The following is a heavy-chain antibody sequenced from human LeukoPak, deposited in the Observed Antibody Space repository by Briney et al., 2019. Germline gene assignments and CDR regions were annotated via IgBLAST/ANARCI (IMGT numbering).Heavy chain of an antibody. J-gene: IGHJ4*02. V-gene: IGHV3-64*01. D-gene: IGHD2-2*02. CDR3: ARGSAILDY. Sequence: GGSLRLSCAASGLTFSSYAMHWVRQAPGKGLEYVSAISSNGGSTYYANSVKGRFTISRDNSKNTLYLQMGSLRAEDMAVYYCARGSAILDYWGQGTLVTVSS. CDR2: ISSNGGST. CDR1: GLTFSSYA.